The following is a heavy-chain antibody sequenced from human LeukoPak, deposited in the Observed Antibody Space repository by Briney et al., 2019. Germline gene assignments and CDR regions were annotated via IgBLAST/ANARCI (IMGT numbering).Heavy chain of an antibody. Sequence: SETLSLTCTVSGGSVSSGSYYWSWIRQPPGKGLEWIGYIYYSGGTNYNPSLKSRVTISVDTSKNQFSLKLSSVTAADTAVYYCARGPYYYGSGSYWDYYGMDVWGQGTTVTVSS. CDR1: GGSVSSGSYY. J-gene: IGHJ6*02. V-gene: IGHV4-61*01. CDR2: IYYSGGT. CDR3: ARGPYYYGSGSYWDYYGMDV. D-gene: IGHD3-10*01.